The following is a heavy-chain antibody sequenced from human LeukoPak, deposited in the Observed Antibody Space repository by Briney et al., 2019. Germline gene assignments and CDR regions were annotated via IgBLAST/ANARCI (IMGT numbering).Heavy chain of an antibody. CDR1: GFTFSSYW. Sequence: PGGSLRLSCVVSGFTFSSYWMHWVRQAPGKELVWVSCINSDGSNTRYADSVKGRFTISRDNAKNTLYLQMNSLRAEDTAVYYCARDRSGWYRNAFDIWGQGTMVTVSS. CDR3: ARDRSGWYRNAFDI. V-gene: IGHV3-74*01. CDR2: INSDGSNT. J-gene: IGHJ3*02. D-gene: IGHD6-19*01.